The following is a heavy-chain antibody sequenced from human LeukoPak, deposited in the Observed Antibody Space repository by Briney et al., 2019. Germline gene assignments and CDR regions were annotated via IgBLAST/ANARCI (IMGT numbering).Heavy chain of an antibody. CDR2: IYSGGTT. Sequence: GGSLRLSCAASGLTVSSNYMSWVRQAPGKGLEWVSVIYSGGTTYYADSVKGRFTISRDNSKNTLYLQMNSLRTEDTAVYYCATNTYSSSPDYWGQGTLVTVSS. V-gene: IGHV3-53*01. J-gene: IGHJ4*02. CDR3: ATNTYSSSPDY. CDR1: GLTVSSNY. D-gene: IGHD6-13*01.